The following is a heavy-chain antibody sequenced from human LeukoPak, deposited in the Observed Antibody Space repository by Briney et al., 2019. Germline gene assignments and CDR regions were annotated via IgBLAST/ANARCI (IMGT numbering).Heavy chain of an antibody. CDR2: ISAYNGNT. J-gene: IGHJ6*03. Sequence: GASVKVSCKASGYSFSTYGISWVRQAPGQGLEWMGWISAYNGNTNYAQKLQGRVTMTADTSTSTAYMELRSLRSDDTAVYYCARSGYYDFWSGESYYYMDVWGKGTTVTVSS. CDR3: ARSGYYDFWSGESYYYMDV. V-gene: IGHV1-18*01. D-gene: IGHD3-3*01. CDR1: GYSFSTYG.